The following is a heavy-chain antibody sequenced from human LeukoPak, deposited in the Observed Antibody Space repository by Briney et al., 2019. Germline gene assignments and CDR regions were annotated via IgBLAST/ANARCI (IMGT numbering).Heavy chain of an antibody. CDR2: ISYDGSNK. V-gene: IGHV3-30*04. J-gene: IGHJ3*02. D-gene: IGHD1-26*01. CDR1: GFTFSSYA. Sequence: GGSLRLSCAASGFTFSSYAMHWVRQAPGKGLEWVAVISYDGSNKYYADSVKGRFTISRDNSKNTLYLQMNSLRAEDTAVYYCAKGGIVHPFDIWGQGTMVTVSS. CDR3: AKGGIVHPFDI.